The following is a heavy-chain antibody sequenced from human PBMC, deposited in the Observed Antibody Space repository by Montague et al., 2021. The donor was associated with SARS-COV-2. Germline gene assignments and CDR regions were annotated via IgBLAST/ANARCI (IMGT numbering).Heavy chain of an antibody. Sequence: SETLSLTCTVSGGSISSSSYYWGWIRQPPGKGLEWIGSIYYSGSTYYNPSLKSRVTISVDTSKNQFSLKLRSVTAADTAVYYCANQRLDITLFGVVTGRVFDYWGQGTLVTVSS. CDR2: IYYSGST. D-gene: IGHD3-3*01. CDR3: ANQRLDITLFGVVTGRVFDY. J-gene: IGHJ4*02. V-gene: IGHV4-39*01. CDR1: GGSISSSSYY.